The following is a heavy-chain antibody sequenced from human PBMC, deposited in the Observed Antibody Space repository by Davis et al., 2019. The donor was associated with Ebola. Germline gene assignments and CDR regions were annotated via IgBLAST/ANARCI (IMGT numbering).Heavy chain of an antibody. CDR1: GFTFSSYA. V-gene: IGHV3-23*01. D-gene: IGHD1-1*01. Sequence: GESLRLSCAASGFTFSSYAMSWVRQAPGKGLEWVSTISSGGASMYYTDSVKGRFPISKDNSKNTIYLEMHSLRPEDTAIYYCVKGARPGTWNDEVLGGYWGQGTLVTVSS. CDR3: VKGARPGTWNDEVLGGY. J-gene: IGHJ4*02. CDR2: ISSGGASM.